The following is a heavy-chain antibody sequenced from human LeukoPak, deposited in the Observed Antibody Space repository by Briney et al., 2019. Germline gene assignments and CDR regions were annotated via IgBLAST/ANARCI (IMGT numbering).Heavy chain of an antibody. CDR1: GGSFSGYY. D-gene: IGHD1-26*01. CDR2: INHSGST. CDR3: ARHVGPGRRGGFFDY. J-gene: IGHJ4*02. V-gene: IGHV4-34*01. Sequence: PSETLSLTCAVYGGSFSGYYWSWIRQPPGKGLEWIGEINHSGSTNYNPSLKSRVTISVDTSKNQFSLKLSSVTAADTAVFSCARHVGPGRRGGFFDYWGQGILVTVSS.